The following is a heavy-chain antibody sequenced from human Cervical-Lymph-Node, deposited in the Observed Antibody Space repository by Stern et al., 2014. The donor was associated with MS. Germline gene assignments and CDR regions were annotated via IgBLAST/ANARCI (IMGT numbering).Heavy chain of an antibody. J-gene: IGHJ4*02. Sequence: EVQLVESGAEVRKPGQSLTISCNISGYTFTDYWIAWVRQMPGKGLEWMGAIFPGASDTRYSPSFQGHVTISVDTSINTAYLQWSDLRASDTAMYHCARPHSPGWSYYFDFWGQGTLVAVSS. CDR1: GYTFTDYW. D-gene: IGHD6-19*01. CDR3: ARPHSPGWSYYFDF. V-gene: IGHV5-51*01. CDR2: IFPGASDT.